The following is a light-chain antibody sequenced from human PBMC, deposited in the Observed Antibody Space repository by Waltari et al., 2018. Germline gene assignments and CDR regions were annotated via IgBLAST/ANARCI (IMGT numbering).Light chain of an antibody. J-gene: IGLJ2*01. CDR1: SSDVGSYNL. CDR2: EGS. V-gene: IGLV2-23*01. Sequence: QSALTQPASVSGSPGQSITVSCTGTSSDVGSYNLVSWYQQHPGKAPKRMIYEGSKRPSGVSKRFSGSNSGNTASLTISGLQADDEADYYCCSYAGSSTLLFGGGTKVTVL. CDR3: CSYAGSSTLL.